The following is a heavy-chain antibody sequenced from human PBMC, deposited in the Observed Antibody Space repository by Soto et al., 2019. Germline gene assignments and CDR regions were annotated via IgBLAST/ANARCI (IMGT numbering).Heavy chain of an antibody. V-gene: IGHV4-39*01. Sequence: SETLSLTCTVSGGSISSSSYYWGWIRQPPGKGLEWIGSIYYSGSTYYNPSLKSRVTISVDTSKNQFSLKLSSVTAADTAVYYCARLAMVRVYYYYGMDVWGQGTTVTVSS. CDR2: IYYSGST. J-gene: IGHJ6*02. CDR1: GGSISSSSYY. D-gene: IGHD3-10*01. CDR3: ARLAMVRVYYYYGMDV.